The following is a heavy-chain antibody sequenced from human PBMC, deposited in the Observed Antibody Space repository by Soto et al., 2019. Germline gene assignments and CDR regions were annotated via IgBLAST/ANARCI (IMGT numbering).Heavy chain of an antibody. CDR1: GGSINSSSYY. CDR3: ARRVAVELYYFDY. Sequence: SETLSLTCTVSGGSINSSSYYWGWIRQPPGRGLEWIGSIYDSGSTFYNPSLTSRLTISVDTSRNQLSLKLSSVTAADTAVYYCARRVAVELYYFDYWGQGTLVTVSS. J-gene: IGHJ4*02. CDR2: IYDSGST. D-gene: IGHD6-19*01. V-gene: IGHV4-39*01.